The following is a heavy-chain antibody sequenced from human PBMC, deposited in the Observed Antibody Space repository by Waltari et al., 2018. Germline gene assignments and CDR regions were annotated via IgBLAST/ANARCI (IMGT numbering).Heavy chain of an antibody. CDR1: GDSISSYY. Sequence: QVQLQESGPGLVKPSETLSLTCTVSGDSISSYYWSWMRQPPGKGLEWIGFIRYSGSTNYNPALKNRVTISVDTSKNQFSLKLRSVTAADTAVYYCARSQWSVAGVFDYWGQGTLVTVSS. CDR2: IRYSGST. J-gene: IGHJ4*02. D-gene: IGHD6-19*01. CDR3: ARSQWSVAGVFDY. V-gene: IGHV4-59*01.